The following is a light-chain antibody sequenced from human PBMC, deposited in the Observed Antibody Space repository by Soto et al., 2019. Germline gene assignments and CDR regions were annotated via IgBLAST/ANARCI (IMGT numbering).Light chain of an antibody. Sequence: ETVMTQSPSTLSVSPGERATLSCRASQSVNSNLAWYQQKPGQAPRLLIYDASNRATGIPARFSGSGSGTDFTLTISSLEPEDFAVYYCQQYGSSLSITFGQGTRLEI. V-gene: IGKV3D-15*01. J-gene: IGKJ5*01. CDR3: QQYGSSLSIT. CDR1: QSVNSN. CDR2: DAS.